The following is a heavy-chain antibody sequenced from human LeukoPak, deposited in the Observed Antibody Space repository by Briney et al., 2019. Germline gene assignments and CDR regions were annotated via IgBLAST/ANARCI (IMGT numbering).Heavy chain of an antibody. Sequence: GASVKVSCKVSGYTLTELSMHWVRQAPGKGLEWMGGFDPEDGETIYAQKFQGRVTMTEDTSTDTAYMELSSLRSEDTAVYYCATFRCTSCYKGVYAFDIWGQGTMVTVSS. J-gene: IGHJ3*02. CDR3: ATFRCTSCYKGVYAFDI. D-gene: IGHD2-2*02. CDR2: FDPEDGET. CDR1: GYTLTELS. V-gene: IGHV1-24*01.